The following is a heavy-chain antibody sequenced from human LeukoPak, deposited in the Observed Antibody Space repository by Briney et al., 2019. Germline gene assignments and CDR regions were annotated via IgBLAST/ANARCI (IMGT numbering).Heavy chain of an antibody. CDR2: ISASDGTT. V-gene: IGHV1-18*01. Sequence: AASVKVSCKASGYSFSIYGITWARQAPGQGLEYLGWISASDGTTNYAQKVQDRVTMTTDTSTSTVYMELSSLRSEDTAVYYCARDSGGLSNFGYFDYWGQGTLVTVSS. J-gene: IGHJ4*02. CDR1: GYSFSIYG. D-gene: IGHD4-11*01. CDR3: ARDSGGLSNFGYFDY.